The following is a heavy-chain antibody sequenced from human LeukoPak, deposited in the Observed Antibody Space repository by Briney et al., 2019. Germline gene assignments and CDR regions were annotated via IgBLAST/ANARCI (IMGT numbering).Heavy chain of an antibody. D-gene: IGHD3-3*01. CDR1: GFTFSSYA. Sequence: GGSLRLSCAASGFTFSSYAMSWVRQAPGKGLEWVSAISGSGGSTYYADSVKGRFTISRDNSKNTLYLQMNSLRAEDTAVYYCARDLEWQNPPTVAFDIWGQGTMVTVSS. CDR2: ISGSGGST. J-gene: IGHJ3*02. CDR3: ARDLEWQNPPTVAFDI. V-gene: IGHV3-23*01.